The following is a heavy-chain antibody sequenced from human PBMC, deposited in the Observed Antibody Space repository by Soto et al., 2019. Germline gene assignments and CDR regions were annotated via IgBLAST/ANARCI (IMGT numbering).Heavy chain of an antibody. CDR1: GGSISSYY. V-gene: IGHV4-59*01. J-gene: IGHJ4*02. Sequence: SETLSLTCTVSGGSISSYYWSWIRQPPGKGLEWIGYIFYSGSTNYNPSLKSRVTISVDTSKNQFSLKLSSVTAADTAVYYCARFSSGRYPHNFDYWGQGTLVTVSS. CDR3: ARFSSGRYPHNFDY. D-gene: IGHD1-26*01. CDR2: IFYSGST.